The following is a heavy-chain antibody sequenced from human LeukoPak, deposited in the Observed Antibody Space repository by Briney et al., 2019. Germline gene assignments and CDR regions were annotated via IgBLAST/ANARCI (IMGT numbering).Heavy chain of an antibody. CDR2: ISSSSSYI. V-gene: IGHV3-21*01. CDR3: ARIVVVPAAMDV. CDR1: GFTFSSYS. J-gene: IGHJ6*02. D-gene: IGHD2-2*01. Sequence: PGGSLRLSCAASGFTFSSYSMNWVRQAPGKGLEWVSSISSSSSYIYYADSVKGRFTISRDNAKNSLYLQMSSLRAEDTAVYYCARIVVVPAAMDVWGQGTTVTVSS.